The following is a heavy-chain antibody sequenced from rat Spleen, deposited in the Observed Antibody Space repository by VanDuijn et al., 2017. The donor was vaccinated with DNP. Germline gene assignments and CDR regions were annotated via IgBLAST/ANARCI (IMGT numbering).Heavy chain of an antibody. V-gene: IGHV1-43*01. CDR3: ARRRLPYWYFDF. CDR2: INTGSGGT. J-gene: IGHJ1*01. CDR1: GYTFTTYY. Sequence: QVQLQQSGAELAKPGSSVKISCEASGYTFTTYYITWMKQTTGQGLDYIGYINTGSGGTNFNEKFKGKATLTVGKSSSTAFMQLSSLTPDDSAVYYCARRRLPYWYFDFWGPGTMVTVSS. D-gene: IGHD1-4*01.